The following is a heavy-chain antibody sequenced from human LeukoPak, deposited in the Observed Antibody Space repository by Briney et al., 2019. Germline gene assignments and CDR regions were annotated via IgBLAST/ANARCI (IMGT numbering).Heavy chain of an antibody. V-gene: IGHV3-7*02. D-gene: IGHD6-19*01. CDR3: ARLGSGWSFDY. Sequence: GGSLRLSCAASGVTFGNYWMAWVRQAPGRGLEWVANIKEDGSVKNYEVSVKGRFTISRDNAKNSLYLEMNSLRAEDTAVYYCARLGSGWSFDYWGQGTLVTVSS. J-gene: IGHJ4*02. CDR2: IKEDGSVK. CDR1: GVTFGNYW.